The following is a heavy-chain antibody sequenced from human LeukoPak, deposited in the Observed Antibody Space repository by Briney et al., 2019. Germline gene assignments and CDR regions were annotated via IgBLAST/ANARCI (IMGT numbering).Heavy chain of an antibody. D-gene: IGHD3-10*01. Sequence: GGSLGLSCAASGFTFSSYAMHWVRQAPGKGLEYVSAISSNGGSTYYANSVKGRFTISRDNSKNTLYLQMGSLRAEDMAVYYCARVWEGSALLWFGESGPFDIWGQGTMVTVSS. CDR3: ARVWEGSALLWFGESGPFDI. CDR1: GFTFSSYA. V-gene: IGHV3-64*01. CDR2: ISSNGGST. J-gene: IGHJ3*02.